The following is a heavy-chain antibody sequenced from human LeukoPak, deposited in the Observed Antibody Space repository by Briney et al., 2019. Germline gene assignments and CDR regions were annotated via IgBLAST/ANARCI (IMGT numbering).Heavy chain of an antibody. CDR2: ISGSGGST. CDR1: GFTFSSYA. V-gene: IGHV3-23*01. CDR3: AKGGDGYNDYFDY. J-gene: IGHJ4*02. Sequence: GGSLRLSCAASGFTFSSYAMSWVRQAPGKGLEWVSAISGSGGSTYYADSVKGRFTISRDNSKNTLYLQMNSLRAEDTTVYYCAKGGDGYNDYFDYWGQGTLVTVSS. D-gene: IGHD5-24*01.